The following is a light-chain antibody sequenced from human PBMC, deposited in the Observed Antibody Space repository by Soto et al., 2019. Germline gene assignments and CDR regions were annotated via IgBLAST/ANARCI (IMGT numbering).Light chain of an antibody. V-gene: IGLV1-40*01. CDR3: QSSDSSLSAV. CDR1: SSNIGAGYD. J-gene: IGLJ1*01. Sequence: QSVLTQPPSVSGAPGQRVTISCTGGSSNIGAGYDVHWYQQLPGTAPKLLISGNNNRPSGVPDRFSGSKSGTSASLAINGLQAEDEADYSCQSSDSSLSAVFGTGTKVTVL. CDR2: GNN.